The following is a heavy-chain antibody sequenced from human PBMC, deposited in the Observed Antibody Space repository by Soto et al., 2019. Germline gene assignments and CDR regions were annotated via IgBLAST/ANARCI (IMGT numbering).Heavy chain of an antibody. CDR1: GFTFSDHY. J-gene: IGHJ4*02. Sequence: EVQLVESGGGLVQPGGSLRLSCAASGFTFSDHYMDWVRQAPGKGLEWVARVRDKANTYTTEYAASVKGRFIISRDDSRNSLHLQMNRLKTEDTAVYYCARAMVRGNYFDHWGQGALVTVSS. V-gene: IGHV3-72*01. CDR3: ARAMVRGNYFDH. CDR2: VRDKANTYTT. D-gene: IGHD3-10*01.